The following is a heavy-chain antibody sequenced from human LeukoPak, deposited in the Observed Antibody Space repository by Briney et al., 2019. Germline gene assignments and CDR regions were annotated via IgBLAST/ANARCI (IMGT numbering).Heavy chain of an antibody. Sequence: GGSLRLSCAASGFTFSRYSMNWVRQAPGKGLEWVSSISTSSSYIYYADSVRGRFIISRDTSKNTLYLQMNSLRAEDTAIYYCARRAGSYSHSYDYWGQGTLVTVSS. D-gene: IGHD2-15*01. CDR2: ISTSSSYI. CDR1: GFTFSRYS. V-gene: IGHV3-21*04. J-gene: IGHJ4*02. CDR3: ARRAGSYSHSYDY.